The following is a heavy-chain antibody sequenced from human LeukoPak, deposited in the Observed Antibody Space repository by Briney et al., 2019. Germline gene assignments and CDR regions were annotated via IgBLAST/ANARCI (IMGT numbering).Heavy chain of an antibody. CDR3: SRGSMVRGCSDY. J-gene: IGHJ4*02. V-gene: IGHV1-46*03. D-gene: IGHD3-10*01. CDR1: AYTFTSYY. Sequence: SVKVSCKASAYTFTSYYMHWLLQAPGQGLQWMGIINPSSGSTSYEQNFQNRVTMTRDTSTRTVYMQLSNLRSEDKAVYYCSRGSMVRGCSDYWGQGTLVTVSS. CDR2: INPSSGST.